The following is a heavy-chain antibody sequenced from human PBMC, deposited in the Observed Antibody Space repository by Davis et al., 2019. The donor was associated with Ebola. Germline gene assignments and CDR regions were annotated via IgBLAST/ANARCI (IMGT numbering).Heavy chain of an antibody. V-gene: IGHV4-4*02. CDR2: IYHSGST. CDR3: ARDWGVKMVAGVLDY. Sequence: MPSETLSLTCAVSGGSISSNNWWSWVRQPPGKGLEWIGEIYHSGSTNYNPSLKSRVTISVDKSKNQFSLKLSSVTAADTAVYYCARDWGVKMVAGVLDYWGQGTLVTVSS. J-gene: IGHJ4*02. D-gene: IGHD2-15*01. CDR1: GGSISSNNW.